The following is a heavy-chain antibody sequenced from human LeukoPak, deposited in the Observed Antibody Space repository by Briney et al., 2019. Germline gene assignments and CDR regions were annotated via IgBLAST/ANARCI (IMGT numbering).Heavy chain of an antibody. J-gene: IGHJ4*02. CDR3: ARRAAAIRSYYFDY. CDR1: GYSISSSNW. CDR2: IYYSGSI. D-gene: IGHD6-13*01. Sequence: SDTLSLTCAVSGYSISSSNWWGWIRQPPGKGLEWIGYIYYSGSIYYNPSLKSRVTISVDTSKNQFSLKLSSVTAADTAVYYCARRAAAIRSYYFDYWGQGTLVTVSS. V-gene: IGHV4-28*05.